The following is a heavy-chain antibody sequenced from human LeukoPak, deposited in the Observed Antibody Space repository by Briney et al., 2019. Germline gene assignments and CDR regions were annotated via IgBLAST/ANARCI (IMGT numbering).Heavy chain of an antibody. J-gene: IGHJ4*02. CDR1: GFTFSSYS. CDR3: ASWEWFLSHY. V-gene: IGHV3-21*01. CDR2: ISSSSSYI. Sequence: GGSLKLSCAASGFTFSSYSMNWVRQAPGKGLEWVSSISSSSSYIYYADSVKGRFTISRDNAKNSLYLQMNSLRAEDTAVYYCASWEWFLSHYWGQGTLVTVSS. D-gene: IGHD3-3*01.